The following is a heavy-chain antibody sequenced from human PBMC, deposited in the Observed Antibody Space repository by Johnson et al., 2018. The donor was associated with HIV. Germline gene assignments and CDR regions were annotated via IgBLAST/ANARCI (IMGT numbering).Heavy chain of an antibody. J-gene: IGHJ3*01. V-gene: IGHV3-30*04. CDR2: ISYDGSNK. D-gene: IGHD7-27*01. Sequence: QVQLVESWGGVVRPGRSLRLSCAASGFTFSSYAMHWVRQAPAKGLEWVAVISYDGSNKFYADSVKGRFTISRDHSKNTLYLQMNSLRAEDTAVYYCARENWGAFDLWDQGTMVTVSS. CDR1: GFTFSSYA. CDR3: ARENWGAFDL.